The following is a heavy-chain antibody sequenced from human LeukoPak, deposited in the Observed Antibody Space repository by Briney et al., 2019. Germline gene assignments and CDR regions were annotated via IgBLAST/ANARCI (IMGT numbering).Heavy chain of an antibody. D-gene: IGHD3-16*01. CDR2: INHNGNVN. Sequence: GGSLRLSCAASGFTFSSYGMHWVRQAPGKGLEWVASINHNGNVNYYVDSVKGRFTISRDNAKNSLYLQMSNLRAEDTAVYFCARGGGLDVWGQGATVTVSS. J-gene: IGHJ6*02. CDR1: GFTFSSYG. V-gene: IGHV3-7*03. CDR3: ARGGGLDV.